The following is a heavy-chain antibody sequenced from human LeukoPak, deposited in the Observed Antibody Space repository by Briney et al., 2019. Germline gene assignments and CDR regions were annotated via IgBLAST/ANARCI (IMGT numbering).Heavy chain of an antibody. D-gene: IGHD2-2*02. J-gene: IGHJ6*02. CDR2: INHSGST. V-gene: IGHV4-34*01. CDR1: GGSFSGYY. CDR3: ARGRVGYCSSTSCYRTYYYYYGMDV. Sequence: PSETLSLTCAVYGGSFSGYYWSWIRQPPGKGLVWIGEINHSGSTNYNPSLKSRVTISVDTSKNQFSLKLSSVTAADTAVYYCARGRVGYCSSTSCYRTYYYYYGMDVWGQGTTVTVPS.